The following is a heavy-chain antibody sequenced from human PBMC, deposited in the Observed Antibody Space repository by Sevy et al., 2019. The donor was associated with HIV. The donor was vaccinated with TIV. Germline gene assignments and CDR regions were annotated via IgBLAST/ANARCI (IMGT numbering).Heavy chain of an antibody. Sequence: GGSLRLSCSASGFTFSSFALHWVRQAPGKGLEYVSGISSDGTNTFYAGSVKGRFTISRDNSKNTLYLQMRSLRAEDTAMYYCVPITMIQGLIPNAFDIWGQRTMVTVSS. CDR3: VPITMIQGLIPNAFDI. V-gene: IGHV3-64D*06. CDR2: ISSDGTNT. CDR1: GFTFSSFA. J-gene: IGHJ3*02. D-gene: IGHD3-10*01.